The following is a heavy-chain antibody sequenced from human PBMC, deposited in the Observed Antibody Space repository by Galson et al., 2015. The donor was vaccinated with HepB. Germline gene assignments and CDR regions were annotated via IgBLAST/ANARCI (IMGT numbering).Heavy chain of an antibody. D-gene: IGHD5-18*01. Sequence: SLRLSCAASGFPVSDNYMSWVRQAPGKGLEWVSVIYSDGNTHYADSVKGRFTISRDNSKNTLYLQMNSLRAEDTAVYFCARDPGYSYGWDNWGQGTLVTVSS. CDR2: IYSDGNT. CDR3: ARDPGYSYGWDN. V-gene: IGHV3-53*01. J-gene: IGHJ4*02. CDR1: GFPVSDNY.